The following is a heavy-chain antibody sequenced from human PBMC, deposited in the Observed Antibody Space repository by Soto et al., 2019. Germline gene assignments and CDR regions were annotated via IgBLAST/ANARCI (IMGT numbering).Heavy chain of an antibody. D-gene: IGHD1-7*01. V-gene: IGHV3-33*08. J-gene: IGHJ4*02. CDR3: ARDGIGGTVFRGYLDY. CDR2: IRFDGSNE. Sequence: PGGSLRLSCAASGFSFVNYAMSWVRQSPGKGLEWVAIIRFDGSNEEYADSVKGRFTISRDNSKNTLYLQMNTLGAEDTAVYYCARDGIGGTVFRGYLDYWGRGTVVTVSS. CDR1: GFSFVNYA.